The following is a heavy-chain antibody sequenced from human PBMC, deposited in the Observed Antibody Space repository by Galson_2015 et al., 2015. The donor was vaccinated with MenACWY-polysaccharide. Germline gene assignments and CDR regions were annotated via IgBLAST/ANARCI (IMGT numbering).Heavy chain of an antibody. D-gene: IGHD2-15*01. Sequence: SLRLSCAASGFTFSSYWMHWVRQTPGKGLVWVSRISSEGTTISYADSVKGRFTVSRDNAKNTLYLQMNSLRVEDTAVYYCASLGGMGYLYGPDYWGQGTLVTVSS. V-gene: IGHV3-74*01. CDR2: ISSEGTTI. CDR1: GFTFSSYW. CDR3: ASLGGMGYLYGPDY. J-gene: IGHJ4*02.